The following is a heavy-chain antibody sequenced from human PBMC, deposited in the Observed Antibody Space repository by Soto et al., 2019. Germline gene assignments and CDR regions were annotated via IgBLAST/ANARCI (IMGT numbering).Heavy chain of an antibody. V-gene: IGHV4-59*01. CDR2: IYYSGST. J-gene: IGHJ1*01. CDR1: GGSISSYY. D-gene: IGHD7-27*01. CDR3: ARGWGGYFQH. Sequence: QVQLQESGPGLVKPSETLSLTCTVSGGSISSYYWSWIRQPPGKGLEWIGYIYYSGSTNYNPSLKSRVTISVDTSKNQFSLKLSSVTAADTAVYYCARGWGGYFQHWGRAPWSPSPQ.